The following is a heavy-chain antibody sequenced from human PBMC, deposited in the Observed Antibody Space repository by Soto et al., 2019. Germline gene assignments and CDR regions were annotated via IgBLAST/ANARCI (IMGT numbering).Heavy chain of an antibody. Sequence: GGALRISCSASGFTLSSYCMHWGRQAPGKGVEWVAVIWYDGSNKNYADSVKGRFTISRDNSKNTLYLQMNSLRAEDTAVYYCARDLDHTTEIVGATLDYWGQGTLVTVSS. J-gene: IGHJ4*02. CDR2: IWYDGSNK. D-gene: IGHD1-26*01. V-gene: IGHV3-33*01. CDR1: GFTLSSYC. CDR3: ARDLDHTTEIVGATLDY.